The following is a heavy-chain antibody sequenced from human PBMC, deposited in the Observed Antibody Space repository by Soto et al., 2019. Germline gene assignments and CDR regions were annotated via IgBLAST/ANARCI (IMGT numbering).Heavy chain of an antibody. V-gene: IGHV3-11*05. Sequence: QVQLVESGGGLVKPGGSLRLSCAASGFTFSDYYMSWIRQAPGKGLEWVSYISSSSSYTNYADSVKGRFTISRDNAKNSLYLQMNSLSAEDTAVYYCARATRVGIAASCRSPFDYWGQGTLVTVSS. CDR1: GFTFSDYY. CDR3: ARATRVGIAASCRSPFDY. D-gene: IGHD6-13*01. CDR2: ISSSSSYT. J-gene: IGHJ4*02.